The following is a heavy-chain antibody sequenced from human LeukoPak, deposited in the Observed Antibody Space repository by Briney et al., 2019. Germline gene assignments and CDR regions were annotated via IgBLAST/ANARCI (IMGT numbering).Heavy chain of an antibody. V-gene: IGHV3-30*18. J-gene: IGHJ6*02. CDR3: AKGLGSWYGGGHYYGMDV. Sequence: GGSLRLSCAASGFTFSSYGMHWVRQAPGKGLEWVAVISYDGGNKYYADSVKGRFTISRDNSKNTLYLQMNSLRAEDTAVYYCAKGLGSWYGGGHYYGMDVWGQGTTVTVSS. CDR2: ISYDGGNK. D-gene: IGHD6-13*01. CDR1: GFTFSSYG.